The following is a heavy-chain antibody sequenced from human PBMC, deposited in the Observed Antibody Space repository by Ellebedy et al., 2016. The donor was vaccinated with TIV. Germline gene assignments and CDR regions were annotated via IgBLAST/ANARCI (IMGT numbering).Heavy chain of an antibody. D-gene: IGHD3-3*01. CDR3: SRGLLFYDFWSGYYKGAGDYYYGMDV. CDR2: IYYSGST. CDR1: GGSISSYY. V-gene: IGHV4-59*01. J-gene: IGHJ6*02. Sequence: MPSETLSLTCTVSGGSISSYYWSWIRQPPGKGLEWIGYIYYSGSTNYNPSLKSLVTISVDTSKNQFSLKLSSATAAYTAVYYCSRGLLFYDFWSGYYKGAGDYYYGMDVWGQGTTVTVSS.